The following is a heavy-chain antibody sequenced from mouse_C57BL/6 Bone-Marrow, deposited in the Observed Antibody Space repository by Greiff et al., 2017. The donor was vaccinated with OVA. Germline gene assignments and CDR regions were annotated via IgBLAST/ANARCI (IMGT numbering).Heavy chain of an antibody. J-gene: IGHJ3*01. CDR3: ARTRITTVVAPFAY. Sequence: QVQLQQPGTELVKPGASVKLSCKASGYTFTSYDINWVKQRPGQGLEWIGWIYPRDGSTKYNEKFKGKATLTVDTSSSTAYMELHSLTSEDSAVYFCARTRITTVVAPFAYWGQGTLVTVSA. V-gene: IGHV1-85*01. CDR2: IYPRDGST. CDR1: GYTFTSYD. D-gene: IGHD1-1*01.